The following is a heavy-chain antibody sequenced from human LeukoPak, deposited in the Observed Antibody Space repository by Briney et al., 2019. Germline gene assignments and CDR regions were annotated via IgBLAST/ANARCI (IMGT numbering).Heavy chain of an antibody. CDR1: GFSMSVYW. V-gene: IGHV3-7*01. CDR2: IKQDGSER. J-gene: IGHJ6*02. Sequence: PGGSLRLSCEASGFSMSVYWMSWVRQAPGKGLEWVGNIKQDGSERNYVDSVKGRFTISRDNAENSLYLQMNSLRAEDTAVYYCARDSRVQWTGGMDVWGQGTTVTVSS. CDR3: ARDSRVQWTGGMDV. D-gene: IGHD1-14*01.